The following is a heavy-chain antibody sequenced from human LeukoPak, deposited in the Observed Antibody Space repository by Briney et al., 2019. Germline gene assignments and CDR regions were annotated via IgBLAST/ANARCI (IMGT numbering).Heavy chain of an antibody. V-gene: IGHV3-7*01. CDR1: GFTFSIYW. J-gene: IGHJ4*02. Sequence: GGSLRLSCAASGFTFSIYWMSWVRQAPGKGLEWVANIKQDGSEKYYVDSVKGRFTISRDNAKNSLYLQMNSLRAEDTAVYYCARVGIAYYYDSSGYYTDYWGQGTLVTVSS. CDR3: ARVGIAYYYDSSGYYTDY. CDR2: IKQDGSEK. D-gene: IGHD3-22*01.